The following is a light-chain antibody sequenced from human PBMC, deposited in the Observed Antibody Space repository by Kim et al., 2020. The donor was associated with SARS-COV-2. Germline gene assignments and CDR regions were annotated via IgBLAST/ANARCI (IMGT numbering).Light chain of an antibody. V-gene: IGKV1-5*03. Sequence: SASVGDRVTISCRASQSISHWLAWYKQTSGKAPKVIIYGTSDLESGVPSRFSGSGSGTQFTLTITSLQPDDFAIYYCQQYDEYPWTFGQGTKLEI. CDR1: QSISHW. J-gene: IGKJ1*01. CDR2: GTS. CDR3: QQYDEYPWT.